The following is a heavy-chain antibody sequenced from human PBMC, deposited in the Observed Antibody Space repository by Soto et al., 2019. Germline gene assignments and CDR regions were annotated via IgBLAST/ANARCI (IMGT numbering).Heavy chain of an antibody. CDR1: GFTFRTYW. Sequence: EGHLVESGGALAQPGGSLRLSCAASGFTFRTYWMSWVRQAPGKGQEWVANINEDGSETYYVDSVKGRFTMSRDNAKNSLFLQMNSLRAEDTALYYCARGGGIGTVDYWGQGTLVTVSS. CDR3: ARGGGIGTVDY. D-gene: IGHD2-8*02. CDR2: INEDGSET. V-gene: IGHV3-7*05. J-gene: IGHJ4*02.